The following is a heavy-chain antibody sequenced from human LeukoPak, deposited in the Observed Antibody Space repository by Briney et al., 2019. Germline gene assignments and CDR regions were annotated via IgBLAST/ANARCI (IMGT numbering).Heavy chain of an antibody. Sequence: SETLSLTCAVYGGSFSGYYWSWIRQPPGKGLEWIGEINHSGSTNYNPSLKSRVTISVGTSKNQFSLKLSSVTAADTAVYYCARGPDSSRYYYVDYWGQGTLVTVSS. CDR3: ARGPDSSRYYYVDY. D-gene: IGHD3-22*01. CDR1: GGSFSGYY. J-gene: IGHJ4*02. CDR2: INHSGST. V-gene: IGHV4-34*01.